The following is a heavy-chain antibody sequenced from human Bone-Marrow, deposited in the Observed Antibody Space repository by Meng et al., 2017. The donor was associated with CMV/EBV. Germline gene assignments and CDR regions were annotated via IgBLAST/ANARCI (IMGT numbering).Heavy chain of an antibody. CDR1: SISSGGYY. CDR2: IYYSGST. CDR3: ARYFHCSGGSCYGLFDY. Sequence: SISSGGYYWSWIRQHPRKGLEWIGYIYYSGSTYYNPSLKSRVTISVDTSKNQFSLKLSSVTAADTAVYYCARYFHCSGGSCYGLFDYWGQGTLVTVSS. J-gene: IGHJ4*02. D-gene: IGHD2-15*01. V-gene: IGHV4-31*02.